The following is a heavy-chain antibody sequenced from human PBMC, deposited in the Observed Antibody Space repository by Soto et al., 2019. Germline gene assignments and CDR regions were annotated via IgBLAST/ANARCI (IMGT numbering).Heavy chain of an antibody. D-gene: IGHD3-10*01. J-gene: IGHJ6*02. V-gene: IGHV3-30*18. CDR1: GFTFSSYG. CDR2: ISYDGSNK. CDR3: VKADYYGSGNHYYGMDV. Sequence: ESGGGVVQPGRSLRLSCAASGFTFSSYGMHWVRQAPGKGLEWVAVISYDGSNKYYADSVKGRFTISRDNSKNTLYLQMNSLRAEDTAVYYCVKADYYGSGNHYYGMDVWGQGTTVTVSS.